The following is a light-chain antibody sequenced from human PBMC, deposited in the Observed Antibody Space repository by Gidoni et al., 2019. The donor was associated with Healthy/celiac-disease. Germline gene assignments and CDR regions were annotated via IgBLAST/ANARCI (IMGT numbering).Light chain of an antibody. CDR3: QQYNSYRGT. CDR2: DAS. Sequence: DIQMTQSPSTLTASVGDRVTITCRASQSISSWLAWYQQKPGKAPTLLIYDASSLESGVPSRVSGSGSGTEFTLTISSLQPDDFATYYCQQYNSYRGTFGQGTKVEIK. V-gene: IGKV1-5*01. J-gene: IGKJ1*01. CDR1: QSISSW.